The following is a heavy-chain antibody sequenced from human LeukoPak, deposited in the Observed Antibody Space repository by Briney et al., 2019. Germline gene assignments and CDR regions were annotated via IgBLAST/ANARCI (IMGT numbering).Heavy chain of an antibody. D-gene: IGHD3-10*01. J-gene: IGHJ6*03. CDR1: GGSISSYY. CDR2: IYYSGST. Sequence: PSETLSLTCTVSGGSISSYYWSWIRQPPGEGLEWIGYIYYSGSTNYNPSLKSRVTISVDTSKNQFSLKLSSVTAADTAVYYCATQLVWFGELYYMDVWGKGTTVTISS. V-gene: IGHV4-59*01. CDR3: ATQLVWFGELYYMDV.